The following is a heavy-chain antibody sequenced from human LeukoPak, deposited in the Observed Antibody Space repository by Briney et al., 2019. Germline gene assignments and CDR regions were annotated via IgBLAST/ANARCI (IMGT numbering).Heavy chain of an antibody. CDR1: GFTFSSYA. CDR3: AKDAESSTSPYYFDY. V-gene: IGHV3-23*01. Sequence: PGGSLRLSCAASGFTFSSYAMSWVRQAPGKGLEWVSGVSGSGGSTYYADSVKGRFTISRDNSRNTLYMQMNSLRAEDTALYYCAKDAESSTSPYYFDYWGQGSLITVSS. CDR2: VSGSGGST. D-gene: IGHD2-2*01. J-gene: IGHJ4*02.